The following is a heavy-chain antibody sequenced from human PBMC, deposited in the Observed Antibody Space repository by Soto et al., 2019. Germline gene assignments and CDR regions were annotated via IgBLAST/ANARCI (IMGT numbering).Heavy chain of an antibody. CDR1: GGSISSSSYY. J-gene: IGHJ4*02. CDR3: ARVTSRTIGYCTNGVCSPFDY. Sequence: SETLSLTCTVSGGSISSSSYYWGWIRQPPGKGLEWIGSIYYSGSTYYNPSLKSRVTISVDTSKNQFSLKLSSVTAADTAVYYCARVTSRTIGYCTNGVCSPFDYWGQGTLVTVSS. CDR2: IYYSGST. V-gene: IGHV4-39*01. D-gene: IGHD2-8*01.